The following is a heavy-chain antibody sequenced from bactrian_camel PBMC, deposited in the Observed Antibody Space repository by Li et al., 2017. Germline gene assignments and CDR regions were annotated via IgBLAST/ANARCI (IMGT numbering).Heavy chain of an antibody. CDR2: SYPGAGVL. D-gene: IGHD3*01. CDR1: RGSVRACS. J-gene: IGHJ4*01. Sequence: HVQLVESGGGSVQAGESLRLSCAASRGSVRACSMGWFRQAPGREREGVAASYPGAGVLDYSDSVKGRFAISRDDAGGALYLQMNNVEPEDSAMYYCVADSDDCYVGSEYWYMDWGQGTQVTVS. V-gene: IGHV3S54*01. CDR3: VADSDDCYVGSEYWYMD.